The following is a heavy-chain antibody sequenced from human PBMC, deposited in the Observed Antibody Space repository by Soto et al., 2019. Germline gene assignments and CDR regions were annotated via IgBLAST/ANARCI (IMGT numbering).Heavy chain of an antibody. V-gene: IGHV2-5*01. CDR3: AHTWGLPFDY. CDR1: GFSLRNTGVG. D-gene: IGHD3-16*01. J-gene: IGHJ4*02. Sequence: QITLKESGPTLVEPTQTLTLTCTYSGFSLRNTGVGVGWIRQPPGKALEWLGIISWNDDKRYSPSLKNRFTLTSDISKSQVVLTMTNMDPVDTATYSCAHTWGLPFDYWGQGTLVIVSS. CDR2: ISWNDDK.